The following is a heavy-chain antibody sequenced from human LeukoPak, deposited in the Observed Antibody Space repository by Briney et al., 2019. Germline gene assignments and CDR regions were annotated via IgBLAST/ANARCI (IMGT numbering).Heavy chain of an antibody. D-gene: IGHD2-2*01. CDR2: ITSNGGST. V-gene: IGHV3-64D*06. J-gene: IGHJ4*02. CDR1: GFTLSSYA. Sequence: GGSLRLSCSASGFTLSSYAMHWVRQAPGKGLEYVSAITSNGGSTYYADSVKGRFTISRDNSKNTLHLQMSRLRTEDTAVYYCVNGRCRGPICYGGDHWGQGTLVTVSS. CDR3: VNGRCRGPICYGGDH.